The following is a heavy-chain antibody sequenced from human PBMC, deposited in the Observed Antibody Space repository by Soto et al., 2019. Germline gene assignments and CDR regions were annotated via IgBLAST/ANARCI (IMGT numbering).Heavy chain of an antibody. V-gene: IGHV1-18*01. CDR1: GYTFTSYG. Sequence: ASVKVSCKASGYTFTSYGISWVRQAPGQGLEWMGWISAYNGNTNYAQKLQGRVTMTTDTSTSTAYMELRSLRSDDTAVYFCASSYAKGGFDYWGQGTLVTVSS. CDR2: ISAYNGNT. D-gene: IGHD2-2*01. J-gene: IGHJ4*02. CDR3: ASSYAKGGFDY.